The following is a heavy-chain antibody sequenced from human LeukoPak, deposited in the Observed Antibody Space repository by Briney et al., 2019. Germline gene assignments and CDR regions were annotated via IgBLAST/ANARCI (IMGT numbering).Heavy chain of an antibody. Sequence: ASVKVSCKASGHTFTSYGISWVRQAPGQGLEWMGWISAYNGNTNYAQKLQGRVTMTTDTSTSTAYMELRSLRSDDTAVYYCARVYCGGDCYPSNWFDPWGQGTLVTVSS. J-gene: IGHJ5*02. CDR3: ARVYCGGDCYPSNWFDP. V-gene: IGHV1-18*01. CDR2: ISAYNGNT. CDR1: GHTFTSYG. D-gene: IGHD2-21*02.